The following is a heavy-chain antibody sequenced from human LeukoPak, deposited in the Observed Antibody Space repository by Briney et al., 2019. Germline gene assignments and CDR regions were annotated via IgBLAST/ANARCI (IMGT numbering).Heavy chain of an antibody. CDR1: GYTFTGYY. CDR3: ARGLYPSCWFDP. CDR2: INPNSGGT. V-gene: IGHV1-2*02. D-gene: IGHD2/OR15-2a*01. Sequence: APVKVSCKASGYTFTGYYMHWVRQAPGQGLEWMGWINPNSGGTNYAQKFQGRVTMTRDTSISTAYMELSRLRSDDTAVYYCARGLYPSCWFDPWGQGTLVTVSS. J-gene: IGHJ5*02.